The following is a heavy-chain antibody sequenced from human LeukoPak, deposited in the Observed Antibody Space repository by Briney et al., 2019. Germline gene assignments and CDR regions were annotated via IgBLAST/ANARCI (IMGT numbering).Heavy chain of an antibody. CDR1: GDSVSSKSAA. CDR3: VRSSGSLDY. J-gene: IGHJ4*02. Sequence: SQTLSLTCAISGDSVSSKSAAWNWIRQSPSRGLEWLGRTYYRCKWYREYAVSVKSRMTINPDTSKNQFSLQLSSVTPEDTALYFCVRSSGSLDYWGQGTLVTVSS. D-gene: IGHD1-26*01. V-gene: IGHV6-1*01. CDR2: TYYRCKWYR.